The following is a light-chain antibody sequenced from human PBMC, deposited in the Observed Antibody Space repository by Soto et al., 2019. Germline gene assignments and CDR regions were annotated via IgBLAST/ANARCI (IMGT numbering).Light chain of an antibody. CDR1: QGISSY. V-gene: IGKV1D-13*01. CDR2: DAS. CDR3: QQYNNFWT. J-gene: IGKJ1*01. Sequence: AIQLTQSPSSLSASLGDRVTITCRASQGISSYLAWYQQKPGKAPKLLIYDASSLESGVPSRFSGSGSGTEFTLTISSLKPDDFATYYCQQYNNFWTFGQGAKVDIK.